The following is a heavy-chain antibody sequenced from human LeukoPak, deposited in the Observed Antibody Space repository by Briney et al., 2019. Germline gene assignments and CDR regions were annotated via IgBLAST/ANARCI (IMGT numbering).Heavy chain of an antibody. D-gene: IGHD6-13*01. CDR2: ISGSGVSA. J-gene: IGHJ6*02. Sequence: GGSLRLSCAASGFTFSSYAMSWVRQAPGKGLEWVSVISGSGVSAYYADSVKGRLTISRDNSKNTLYLQMNSLRAEDTAVYYCAKGAAVGNYYYYAMDVWGQGTTVTVSS. CDR3: AKGAAVGNYYYYAMDV. CDR1: GFTFSSYA. V-gene: IGHV3-23*01.